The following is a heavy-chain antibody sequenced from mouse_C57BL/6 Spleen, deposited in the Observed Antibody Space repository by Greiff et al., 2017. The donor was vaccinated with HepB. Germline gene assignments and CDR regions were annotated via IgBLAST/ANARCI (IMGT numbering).Heavy chain of an antibody. J-gene: IGHJ3*01. CDR2: IDPENGDT. V-gene: IGHV14-4*01. CDR1: GFNIKDDY. CDR3: TTSLTFTWFAY. Sequence: VQLQQSGAELVRPGASVKLSCTASGFNIKDDYMHWVKQRPEQGLEWIGWIDPENGDTEYASKFQGKATITADTSSNTAYLQLSSLTYEDTAVYYCTTSLTFTWFAYWGQGTLVTVSA. D-gene: IGHD4-1*01.